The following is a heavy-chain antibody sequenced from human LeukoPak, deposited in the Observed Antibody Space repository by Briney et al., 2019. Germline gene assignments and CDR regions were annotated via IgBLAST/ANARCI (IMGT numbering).Heavy chain of an antibody. D-gene: IGHD3-22*01. CDR1: GDSISSGYY. CDR2: IYHSGST. V-gene: IGHV4-38-2*02. J-gene: IGHJ5*02. Sequence: SETLSLTCTVSGDSISSGYYWGWIRQPPGKGLEWIGSIYHSGSTYYNPSLKSRVTISVDTSKSQFSLKLSSVTAVDTAVYYCARGGYYYDENWFDPWGQGTLVTVSS. CDR3: ARGGYYYDENWFDP.